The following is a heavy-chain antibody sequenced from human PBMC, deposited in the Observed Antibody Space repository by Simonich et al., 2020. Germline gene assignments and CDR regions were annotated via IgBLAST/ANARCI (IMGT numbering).Heavy chain of an antibody. CDR3: ARESHPSQMVRGVSYYYYGMDV. J-gene: IGHJ6*02. Sequence: EVQLVQSGAEVKKPGATVKISCKVSGYTFTDYYMHWVQQAPGKGLEWMGPVYPEECKTKYAEKFQGRVTITADTSTDTAYMERSSLRAEDTAVYYCARESHPSQMVRGVSYYYYGMDVWGQGTTVTVSS. CDR1: GYTFTDYY. V-gene: IGHV1-69-2*01. D-gene: IGHD3-10*01. CDR2: VYPEECKT.